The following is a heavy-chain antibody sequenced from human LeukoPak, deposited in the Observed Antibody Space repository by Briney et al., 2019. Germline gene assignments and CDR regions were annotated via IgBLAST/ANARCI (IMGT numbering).Heavy chain of an antibody. D-gene: IGHD5-12*01. CDR3: AKGLGDGYNYGFDY. CDR2: ITGSGGST. Sequence: GGSLRLSCAASGFTFSTYAMSWVRQAPGKGLEWVSAITGSGGSTYYADSVKGRFTISRDNSKNSLYLQMNSLRTEDTALYYCAKGLGDGYNYGFDYWGQGTLVTVSS. V-gene: IGHV3-23*01. CDR1: GFTFSTYA. J-gene: IGHJ4*02.